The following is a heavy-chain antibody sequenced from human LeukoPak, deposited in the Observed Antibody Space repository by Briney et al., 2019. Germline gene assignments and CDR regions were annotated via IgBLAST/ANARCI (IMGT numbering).Heavy chain of an antibody. V-gene: IGHV3-48*03. D-gene: IGHD6-19*01. CDR1: GFTFSSYE. J-gene: IGHJ4*02. Sequence: GGSLRLSCAASGFTFSSYEMNWVRQAPGKGLEWVSYVSSGSTIYDADSVKGRFTISRDNAKNSLYLQMNSLRAEDTAVYYCARESIAVAGAPFDYWGQGTLVTVSS. CDR3: ARESIAVAGAPFDY. CDR2: VSSGSTI.